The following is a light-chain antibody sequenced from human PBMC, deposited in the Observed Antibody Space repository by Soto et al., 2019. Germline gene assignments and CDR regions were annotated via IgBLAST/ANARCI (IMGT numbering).Light chain of an antibody. V-gene: IGKV3-20*01. Sequence: EIVLTQSPGTLSVSPGERVTLSCRASQNVSRGYLAWYQQKPGQAPRLLIYGASTRAAGIPDRFSGNGSGTDFALTLSRLEPEDFVVYHCQQYGSTPPTFGPGTKVEIK. CDR1: QNVSRGY. CDR2: GAS. J-gene: IGKJ3*01. CDR3: QQYGSTPPT.